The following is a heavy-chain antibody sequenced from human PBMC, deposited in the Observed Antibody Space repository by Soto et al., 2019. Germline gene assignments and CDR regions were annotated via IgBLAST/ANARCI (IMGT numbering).Heavy chain of an antibody. J-gene: IGHJ3*02. CDR2: ISGSGGST. D-gene: IGHD3-22*01. Sequence: EVQLLESGGGLVQPGGSLRLSCAASGFTFSSYAMSWFCQAPGKGLDVVSAISGSGGSTYYADSVKGRFTISRDNSKNTLYLQMNSLRAEDTDVYYCAKKNSGGYYDDAFDIWGQGTMVTVSS. CDR3: AKKNSGGYYDDAFDI. CDR1: GFTFSSYA. V-gene: IGHV3-23*01.